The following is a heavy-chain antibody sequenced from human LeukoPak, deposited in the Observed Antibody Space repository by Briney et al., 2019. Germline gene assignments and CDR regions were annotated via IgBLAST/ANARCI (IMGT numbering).Heavy chain of an antibody. CDR2: IYCSGST. CDR1: GGSISSSSYY. V-gene: IGHV4-39*01. CDR3: ARRQYSSSWYGIGGFDP. Sequence: SETLSLTCTVSGGSISSSSYYWGWIRQPPGKGLEWIGSIYCSGSTYYNPSLKSRVTISVDTSKNQFSLKLSSVTAADTAVYYCARRQYSSSWYGIGGFDPWGQGTLVTVSS. D-gene: IGHD6-13*01. J-gene: IGHJ5*02.